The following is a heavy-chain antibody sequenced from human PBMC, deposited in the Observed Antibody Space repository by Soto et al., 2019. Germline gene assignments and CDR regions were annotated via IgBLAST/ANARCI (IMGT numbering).Heavy chain of an antibody. D-gene: IGHD3-3*01. CDR3: ARAFRGGVVITTSSARIAY. J-gene: IGHJ4*02. V-gene: IGHV1-46*01. CDR2: ISPDGGST. Sequence: QVQLVQSGTEVKKPGASVKVSCKASGYAFTDFYIHWVRQAPGQGLDWMGVISPDGGSTIFSQKFQARVTMTRDTSTGTVYMELSSLRSDDTAVYYCARAFRGGVVITTSSARIAYWGQGTLVTVS. CDR1: GYAFTDFY.